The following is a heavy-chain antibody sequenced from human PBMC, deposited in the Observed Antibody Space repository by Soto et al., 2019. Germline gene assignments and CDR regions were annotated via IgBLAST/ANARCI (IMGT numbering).Heavy chain of an antibody. CDR3: ARGAEVRGVSRSWSNGMDV. V-gene: IGHV1-69*12. Sequence: QVQLVQSGAEVKKPGSSVKVSCKASGGTFSSYAISWVRQAPGQGLEWMGGIIPIFGTANYAQKFQGRVTITADESTSTAYMELSSLRSEDTAVYYCARGAEVRGVSRSWSNGMDVWGQGTTVTVSS. CDR2: IIPIFGTA. CDR1: GGTFSSYA. J-gene: IGHJ6*02. D-gene: IGHD3-10*01.